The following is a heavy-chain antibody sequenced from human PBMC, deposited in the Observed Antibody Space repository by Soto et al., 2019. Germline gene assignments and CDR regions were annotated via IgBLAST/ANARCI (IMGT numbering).Heavy chain of an antibody. V-gene: IGHV4-34*01. CDR2: INHSGST. CDR1: GGSFSGYY. Sequence: SETLSLTCAVYGGSFSGYYWSWIRQPPGKGLEWIGEINHSGSTNYNPSLKSRVTISVDTSKNQFSLKLSSVTAADTAVYYCARTSNHIYYFDYWGQGTLVTVSS. CDR3: ARTSNHIYYFDY. J-gene: IGHJ4*02. D-gene: IGHD4-4*01.